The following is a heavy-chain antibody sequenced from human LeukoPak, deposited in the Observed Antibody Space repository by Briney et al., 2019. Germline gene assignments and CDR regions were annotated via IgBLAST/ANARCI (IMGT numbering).Heavy chain of an antibody. V-gene: IGHV3-30*18. Sequence: GGSLRLSCAASGFTFSSYGMHWVRQAPGKGLEWVAVISYDGSNKYYADSVKGRFTISRDNSKNRLYLQMNSLRAEDTAVYYCAKEVKSSGWFNGMDVWGQGTT. CDR1: GFTFSSYG. CDR3: AKEVKSSGWFNGMDV. J-gene: IGHJ6*02. CDR2: ISYDGSNK. D-gene: IGHD6-19*01.